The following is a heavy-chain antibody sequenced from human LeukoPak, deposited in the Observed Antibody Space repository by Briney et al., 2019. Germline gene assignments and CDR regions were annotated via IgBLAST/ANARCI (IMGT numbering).Heavy chain of an antibody. D-gene: IGHD6-25*01. CDR3: ARDREGAAKKLDY. CDR1: GYTFTGYY. CDR2: INPNSGGT. J-gene: IGHJ4*02. V-gene: IGHV1-2*02. Sequence: ASVKVSCKASGYTFTGYYMHWVRQAPGQGLEWMGWINPNSGGTNYAQKFQGRVTMTRDTSISTAYMELSRLRSDDTAVYYCARDREGAAKKLDYWGQGTLVTVSS.